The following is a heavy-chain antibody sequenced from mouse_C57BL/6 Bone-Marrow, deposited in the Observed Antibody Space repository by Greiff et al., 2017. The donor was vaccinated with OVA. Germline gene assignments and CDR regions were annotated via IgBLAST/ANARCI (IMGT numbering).Heavy chain of an antibody. Sequence: QVQLQQPGAELVKPGASVKLSCKASGYTFTSYWMQWVKQRPGQGLEWIGEIDPSDSYTNYNQKFKGKATLTVDTSSSTAYMQLSSLTSEDSAVYYCAREGAYYGRVYWGQGTTLTVSS. CDR3: AREGAYYGRVY. V-gene: IGHV1-50*01. D-gene: IGHD1-1*01. J-gene: IGHJ2*01. CDR2: IDPSDSYT. CDR1: GYTFTSYW.